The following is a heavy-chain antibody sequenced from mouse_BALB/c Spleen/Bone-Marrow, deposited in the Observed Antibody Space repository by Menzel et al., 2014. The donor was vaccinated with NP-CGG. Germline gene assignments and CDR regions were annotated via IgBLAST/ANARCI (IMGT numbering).Heavy chain of an antibody. J-gene: IGHJ2*01. CDR2: INSNGGST. CDR1: GFTFSSYG. Sequence: VQLQQSGGGLVQPGGSLKLSCAASGFTFSSYGMSWVRQTPDKRLELVATINSNGGSTYYPDSVKGRFTISRDNAKNTLYLQMSSLESEDTAMYYCARPYRYYFDYWGQGTTLTVSS. CDR3: ARPYRYYFDY. D-gene: IGHD2-14*01. V-gene: IGHV5-6-3*01.